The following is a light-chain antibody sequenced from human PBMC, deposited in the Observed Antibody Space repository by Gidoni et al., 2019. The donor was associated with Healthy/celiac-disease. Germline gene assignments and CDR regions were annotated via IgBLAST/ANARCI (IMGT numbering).Light chain of an antibody. CDR1: QSISSY. J-gene: IGKJ2*01. CDR2: SAS. Sequence: DIQMTQSPSSLSASAGDRVTITCRASQSISSYLNWYQQKPGKDPNLLIYSASSLQGGVPSRFSGSGSSAYFSLLISSLQPYDFSTYYCPQSYSTPPHTFGQGTKLEIK. CDR3: PQSYSTPPHT. V-gene: IGKV1-39*01.